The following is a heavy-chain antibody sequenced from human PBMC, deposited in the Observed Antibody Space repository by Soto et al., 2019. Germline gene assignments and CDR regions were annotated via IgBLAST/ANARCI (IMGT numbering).Heavy chain of an antibody. CDR3: VRQRAGTPDFSHYARDI. Sequence: QVQLVESGGNFVKSGGSLRLSCTASGFDFQVYYMTWIRQPPGKGLEWVSHIASFGRSMYYADSVKGLFTVSRDVARESVFLQMNNLRADDTAVYYCVRQRAGTPDFSHYARDIWGHGTLVTVSS. D-gene: IGHD3-16*01. V-gene: IGHV3-11*01. J-gene: IGHJ3*02. CDR1: GFDFQVYY. CDR2: IASFGRSM.